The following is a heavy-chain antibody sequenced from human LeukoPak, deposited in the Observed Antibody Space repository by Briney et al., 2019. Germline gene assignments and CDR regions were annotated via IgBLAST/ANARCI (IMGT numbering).Heavy chain of an antibody. V-gene: IGHV3-64D*06. CDR3: VRGDYYDSSGYYYRYFQH. Sequence: GGSLRLSCSASGXTFSSYAMHWVRQAPGKGLEYVSAISSNGGSTYYADSVKGRFTISRDNSKNTLYLQMSSLRAEDTAVYYCVRGDYYDSSGYYYRYFQHWGQGTLVTVSS. J-gene: IGHJ1*01. CDR1: GXTFSSYA. D-gene: IGHD3-22*01. CDR2: ISSNGGST.